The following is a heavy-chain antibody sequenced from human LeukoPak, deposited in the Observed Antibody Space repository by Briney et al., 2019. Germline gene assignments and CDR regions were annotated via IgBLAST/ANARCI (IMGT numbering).Heavy chain of an antibody. V-gene: IGHV1-8*01. CDR3: ARVSITMVRGVPTNWFDP. CDR2: MSPNSGNT. J-gene: IGHJ5*02. Sequence: ASVKVSCKASGYTFTSYDINWVRQATGQGLEWMGWMSPNSGNTGYAQKFQGRVTMTRNTSISTAYMELSSLRSEDTAVYYCARVSITMVRGVPTNWFDPWGQGTLVTVSS. CDR1: GYTFTSYD. D-gene: IGHD3-10*01.